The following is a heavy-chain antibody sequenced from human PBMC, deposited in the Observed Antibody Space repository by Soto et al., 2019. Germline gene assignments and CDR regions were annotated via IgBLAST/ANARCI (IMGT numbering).Heavy chain of an antibody. D-gene: IGHD4-17*01. V-gene: IGHV3-23*01. CDR3: GKDPNGDYIGAFDI. CDR2: IGSSGDTT. CDR1: GFIFSNYA. J-gene: IGHJ3*02. Sequence: GGSLRLSCAASGFIFSNYAMSWVRQAPGKGLEWVSGIGSSGDTTKVADSVKGRFTISRDNSKNTLYLQMNSLRAEDTALYYCGKDPNGDYIGAFDIWGQGTMVTVSS.